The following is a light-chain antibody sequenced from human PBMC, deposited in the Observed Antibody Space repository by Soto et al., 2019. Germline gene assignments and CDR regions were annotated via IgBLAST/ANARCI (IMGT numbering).Light chain of an antibody. V-gene: IGKV2-28*01. CDR3: MQAVQTPWT. Sequence: EIVVTQSPLSLPVTPGESASISCRSSQSLLHSNGFNYLDWYLQKPGQSPKLLIYMGSNRASGVPDRFSGSGSGTDFTMKISRVEAEDVGIYYCMQAVQTPWTFGQGTKVDIK. J-gene: IGKJ1*01. CDR2: MGS. CDR1: QSLLHSNGFNY.